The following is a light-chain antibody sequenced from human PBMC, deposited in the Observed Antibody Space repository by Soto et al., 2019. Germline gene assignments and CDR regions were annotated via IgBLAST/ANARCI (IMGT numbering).Light chain of an antibody. V-gene: IGKV1-5*01. Sequence: DIQMTQSPSTLSASVGDRVTITCRASEIISNWSAWYQQKPGKAPKLLIYDAASLQSGAPSRISGSGSGTEFTLTINSLQPDDSATYYCQHYNSYSEAFGQGTKVELK. CDR3: QHYNSYSEA. J-gene: IGKJ1*01. CDR1: EIISNW. CDR2: DAA.